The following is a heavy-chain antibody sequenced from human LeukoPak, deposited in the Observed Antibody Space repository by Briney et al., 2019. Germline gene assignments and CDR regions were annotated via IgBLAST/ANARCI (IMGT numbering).Heavy chain of an antibody. Sequence: GGSLRLSCAASGFTFSSYEMSWVRQAPGKGLEWVANIKQDGSEKYYVDSVKGRFTISRDNAKNSLYLQMNSLRAEDTAVYYCARVKLRWFYFDYWGQGTLVTVSS. CDR1: GFTFSSYE. J-gene: IGHJ4*02. V-gene: IGHV3-7*01. CDR3: ARVKLRWFYFDY. D-gene: IGHD4-23*01. CDR2: IKQDGSEK.